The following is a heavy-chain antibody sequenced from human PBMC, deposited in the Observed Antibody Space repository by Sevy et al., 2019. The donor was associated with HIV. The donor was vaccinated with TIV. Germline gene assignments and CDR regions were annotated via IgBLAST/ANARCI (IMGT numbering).Heavy chain of an antibody. V-gene: IGHV4-61*01. Sequence: SETLSLTCAVSDVSVSSDTYYWSWIRQPSGKGLEWIGYVYHTGSTNYSPSFKSRVTISVDTSKNQFSLRLFSVAAADTAVYYCAREPYFFDKSGYYWDYWGQGALVTVSS. D-gene: IGHD3-22*01. J-gene: IGHJ4*02. CDR3: AREPYFFDKSGYYWDY. CDR2: VYHTGST. CDR1: DVSVSSDTYY.